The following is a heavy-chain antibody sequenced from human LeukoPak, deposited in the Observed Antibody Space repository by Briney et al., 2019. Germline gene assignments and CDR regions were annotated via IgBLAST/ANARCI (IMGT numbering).Heavy chain of an antibody. Sequence: PGRSLRLSCAASGFTFSSYAMHWVRQAPGKGLEWVAVISYDGSNKYYADSVKGRFTISRDNSKNTLYLQMNSLRAEDTAVYYCAKDGGDWYYYYGMDVWGQGTTVTVSS. V-gene: IGHV3-30-3*01. CDR3: AKDGGDWYYYYGMDV. D-gene: IGHD2-21*02. J-gene: IGHJ6*02. CDR2: ISYDGSNK. CDR1: GFTFSSYA.